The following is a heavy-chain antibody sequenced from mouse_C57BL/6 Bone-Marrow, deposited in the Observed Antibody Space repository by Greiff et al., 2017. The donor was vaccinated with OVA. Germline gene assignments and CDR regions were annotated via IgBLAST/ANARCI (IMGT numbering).Heavy chain of an antibody. CDR3: TREGYYGYGAMDY. CDR1: GYTFNDYE. D-gene: IGHD2-2*01. CDR2: IDPETGGT. V-gene: IGHV1-15*01. Sequence: QVQLQQSGAELVRPGALVTLSCKASGYTFNDYEMHWVKQTPVHGLEWIGAIDPETGGTAYNQKFKGKAILTADKSSSTAYMELRSLTSEDSAVYYCTREGYYGYGAMDYWGQGTSVTVSS. J-gene: IGHJ4*01.